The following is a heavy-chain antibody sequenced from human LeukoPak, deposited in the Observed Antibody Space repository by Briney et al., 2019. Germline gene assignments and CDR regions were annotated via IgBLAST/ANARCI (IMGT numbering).Heavy chain of an antibody. V-gene: IGHV3-30-3*01. CDR1: GFTFSSYA. CDR2: ISYDGSNK. J-gene: IGHJ4*02. CDR3: ARGRRYV. Sequence: GGSLRLSCAASGFTFSSYAMHWVRQAPGKGLEWVAVISYDGSNKYYADSVKGRFTISRDNSKNTLYLQMNSLRAEDTAVYYCARGRRYVWGQGTLVTVSS. D-gene: IGHD3-16*01.